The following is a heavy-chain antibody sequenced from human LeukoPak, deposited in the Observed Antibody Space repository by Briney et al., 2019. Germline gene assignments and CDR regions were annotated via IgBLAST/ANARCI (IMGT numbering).Heavy chain of an antibody. J-gene: IGHJ6*02. Sequence: SETLSLTCAVYGGSFSGYYWSWIRQPPGKGLEWIGEINHSGSTNYNPSLKSRVTISVDTSKHQFSLKLSSVTAADTAVYYCARSENDYGDYYYYGMDVWGQGTTVTVSS. D-gene: IGHD4-17*01. V-gene: IGHV4-34*01. CDR1: GGSFSGYY. CDR3: ARSENDYGDYYYYGMDV. CDR2: INHSGST.